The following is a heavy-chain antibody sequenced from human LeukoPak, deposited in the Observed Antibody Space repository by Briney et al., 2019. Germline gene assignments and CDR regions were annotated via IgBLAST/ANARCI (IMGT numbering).Heavy chain of an antibody. CDR3: ARGALWYDILTGYYNDWFDP. CDR1: GGSISSYY. Sequence: SETLSLTCTVSGGSISSYYWSWIRQPPGKGLEWIGYIYYSGSTNYNPSLKSRVTISVDTSKNQFSLKLSSVTAADTAVYDCARGALWYDILTGYYNDWFDPWGQGTLVTVSS. D-gene: IGHD3-9*01. V-gene: IGHV4-59*01. CDR2: IYYSGST. J-gene: IGHJ5*02.